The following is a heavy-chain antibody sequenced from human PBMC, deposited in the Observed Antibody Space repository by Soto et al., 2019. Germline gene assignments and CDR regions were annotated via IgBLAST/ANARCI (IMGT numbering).Heavy chain of an antibody. D-gene: IGHD5-18*01. CDR1: GDRVSTDSAA. Sequence: SQTLSLTCAISGDRVSTDSAAWHWIRQSPSRGLEWLGRTYYRSKWYNEYAQSVKSRITINPDTSKNQFSLQLNSVTPEDTAVYYCARYGYDNWFNPWGQGTLVTVSS. CDR3: ARYGYDNWFNP. V-gene: IGHV6-1*01. CDR2: TYYRSKWYN. J-gene: IGHJ5*02.